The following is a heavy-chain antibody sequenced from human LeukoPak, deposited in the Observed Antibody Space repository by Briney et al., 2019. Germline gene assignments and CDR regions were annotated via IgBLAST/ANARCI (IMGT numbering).Heavy chain of an antibody. D-gene: IGHD4-23*01. CDR1: GFTFSSYA. Sequence: PGGSLRLSCAASGFTFSSYAMSWVRQAPGKGLEWVSAISGSGGSTYYADSVKGRFTISRDNSKNTLYLRMNSLRAEDTAVYYCAKVLIRTGNPHFDYWGQGTLVTVSS. J-gene: IGHJ4*02. CDR3: AKVLIRTGNPHFDY. CDR2: ISGSGGST. V-gene: IGHV3-23*01.